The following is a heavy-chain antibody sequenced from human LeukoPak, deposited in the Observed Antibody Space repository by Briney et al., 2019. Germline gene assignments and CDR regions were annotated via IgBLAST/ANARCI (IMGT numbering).Heavy chain of an antibody. J-gene: IGHJ5*02. V-gene: IGHV4-61*01. CDR2: IYYIGIT. CDR1: GGSVSSGSYY. Sequence: SETLSLTCTVSGGSVSSGSYYWSWIRQPPGKGLEWIAYIYYIGITNYNPSLKSRVTISVDTSKNQFSLKLRSVTAADTAVYYCARAFSGLGIRDWFDPWGQGTLVTVSS. CDR3: ARAFSGLGIRDWFDP. D-gene: IGHD1-26*01.